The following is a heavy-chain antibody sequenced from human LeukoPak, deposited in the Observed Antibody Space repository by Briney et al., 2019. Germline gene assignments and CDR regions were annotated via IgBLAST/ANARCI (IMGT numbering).Heavy chain of an antibody. CDR2: ISSSSSYI. CDR3: AKTVPATMKKYYYGMDV. V-gene: IGHV3-21*04. CDR1: GFTFSSYS. Sequence: GGSLRLSCAASGFTFSSYSMNWVRQAPGKGLEWVSSISSSSSYIYYADSVKGRFTISRDNAKNSLYPQMNSLRAEDTAVYYCAKTVPATMKKYYYGMDVWGQGTTVTVSS. J-gene: IGHJ6*02. D-gene: IGHD2-2*01.